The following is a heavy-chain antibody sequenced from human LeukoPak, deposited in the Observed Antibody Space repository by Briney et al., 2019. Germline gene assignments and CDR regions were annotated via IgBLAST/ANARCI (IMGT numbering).Heavy chain of an antibody. V-gene: IGHV3-73*01. Sequence: GGSLKLSCVASGFTFSDCAIHWVRQSSGKGLEWIGHMDKETNFYATALAASVKGRLTVSRHDSKNTAYRHMNRLRTGDGGLYYCTRDSGTYNWFDPWGQGALVTVSS. D-gene: IGHD1-26*01. CDR2: MDKETNFYAT. J-gene: IGHJ5*02. CDR1: GFTFSDCA. CDR3: TRDSGTYNWFDP.